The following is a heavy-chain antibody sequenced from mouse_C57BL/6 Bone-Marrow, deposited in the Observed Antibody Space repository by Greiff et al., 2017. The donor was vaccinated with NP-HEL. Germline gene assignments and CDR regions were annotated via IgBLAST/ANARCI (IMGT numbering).Heavy chain of an antibody. CDR1: GYSFTDYN. V-gene: IGHV1-39*01. Sequence: VQLKESGPELVQPGASVKISCKASGYSFTDYNMNWVKQSNGKSLEWIGVINPNYGTTSYNQKFKGKATLTVEQSSSTAYMQLNSLTSEDSAVYYCARWGKRGSSSRNAMDYWGQGTSVTVSS. J-gene: IGHJ4*01. CDR2: INPNYGTT. D-gene: IGHD1-1*01. CDR3: ARWGKRGSSSRNAMDY.